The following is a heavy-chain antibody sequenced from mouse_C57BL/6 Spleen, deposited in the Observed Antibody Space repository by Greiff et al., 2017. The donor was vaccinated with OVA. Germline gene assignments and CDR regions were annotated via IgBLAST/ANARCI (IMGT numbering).Heavy chain of an antibody. Sequence: DVKLVESGGGLVQPGGSLKLSCAASGFTFSDYYMYWVRQTPEKRLEWVAYISNGGGSTYYPDTVKGRFTISRDNAKNTLYLQMSRLKSEDTAMYYCARRGGYYGDAMDYWGQGTSVTVSS. D-gene: IGHD1-1*01. J-gene: IGHJ4*01. V-gene: IGHV5-12*01. CDR2: ISNGGGST. CDR3: ARRGGYYGDAMDY. CDR1: GFTFSDYY.